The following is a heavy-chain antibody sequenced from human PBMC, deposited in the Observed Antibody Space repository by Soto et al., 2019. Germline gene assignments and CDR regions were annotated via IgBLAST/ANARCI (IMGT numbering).Heavy chain of an antibody. Sequence: ASVKVSCKASGYTFTSYGISWVRQAPGQGPEWMGWISAYNGNTNYAQKLQGRVTMTTDTSTSTAYMELRSLRSDDTAVYYCARYLRLQYYQSENWFDPWGQETLVTVSS. CDR3: ARYLRLQYYQSENWFDP. D-gene: IGHD2-2*01. CDR1: GYTFTSYG. V-gene: IGHV1-18*01. J-gene: IGHJ5*02. CDR2: ISAYNGNT.